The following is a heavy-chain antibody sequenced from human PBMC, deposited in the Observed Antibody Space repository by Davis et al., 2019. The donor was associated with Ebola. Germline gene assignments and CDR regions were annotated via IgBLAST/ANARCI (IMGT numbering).Heavy chain of an antibody. CDR3: AKSEQLVLPDY. D-gene: IGHD6-6*01. Sequence: ASVKVSCKASGHTFTGYYMHWVRQAPGQGLEWMGIINPSGGSTSYAQKFQGRVTMTRDTSTSTVYMELSSLRSEDTAVYYCAKSEQLVLPDYWGQGTLVTVSS. J-gene: IGHJ4*02. V-gene: IGHV1-46*01. CDR1: GHTFTGYY. CDR2: INPSGGST.